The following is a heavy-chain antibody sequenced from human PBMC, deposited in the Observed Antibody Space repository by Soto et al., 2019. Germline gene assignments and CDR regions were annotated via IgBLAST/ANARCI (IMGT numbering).Heavy chain of an antibody. D-gene: IGHD3-22*01. CDR1: GGTFSSYA. CDR2: IIPIFGTA. Sequence: QVQLVQSGAEVKKPGSSVKVSCKASGGTFSSYAISWVRQAPGQGLEWMGGIIPIFGTANYAQKFQGRVTITADESTSTAYMELSSLRSEDTAAYYCARVQRTDLGEYDSSGYPPPLFDYWGQGTLVTVSS. V-gene: IGHV1-69*01. J-gene: IGHJ4*02. CDR3: ARVQRTDLGEYDSSGYPPPLFDY.